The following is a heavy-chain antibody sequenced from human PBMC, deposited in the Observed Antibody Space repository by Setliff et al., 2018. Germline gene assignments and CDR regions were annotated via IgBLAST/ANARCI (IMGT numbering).Heavy chain of an antibody. CDR1: GYTFTRYA. CDR2: IIPIFGTA. CDR3: ASTCSGSGCYAGLES. D-gene: IGHD2-15*01. J-gene: IGHJ4*02. V-gene: IGHV1-69*13. Sequence: ASVKVSCKASGYTFTRYAISWVRQAPGQGLEWMGGIIPIFGTANYAQKFQGRVTITADESTSTAYMELSSLRAEDTAVYYCASTCSGSGCYAGLESWGQGTPVTVSS.